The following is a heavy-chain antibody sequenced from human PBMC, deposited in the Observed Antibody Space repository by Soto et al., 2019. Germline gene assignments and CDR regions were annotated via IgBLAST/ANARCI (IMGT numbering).Heavy chain of an antibody. CDR2: IYYSGST. CDR3: AREGRGSSSAWYYYYGMDV. Sequence: QVQLQESGPGLVKPSETLSLTCTVSGGSISSYYWSWIRQPPGKGLEWIGYIYYSGSTNYNPSLKGRVTISVDTSKNQFSLKLSSVTAADTAVFYCAREGRGSSSAWYYYYGMDVWGQGTTVTVSS. CDR1: GGSISSYY. D-gene: IGHD6-6*01. V-gene: IGHV4-59*01. J-gene: IGHJ6*02.